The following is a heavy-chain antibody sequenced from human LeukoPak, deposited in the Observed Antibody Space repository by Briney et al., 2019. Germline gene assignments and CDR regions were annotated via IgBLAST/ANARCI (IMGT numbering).Heavy chain of an antibody. Sequence: PGGSLRLSCAASGFTFSTYGMHWVRQAPGKGLEWVAFIRYDGSTKYYADSVKGRFTISIDNSKNTLYLQMNSLRAEDTAVYYCAKGAYYDSSGYSFDYWGQGTLVTVSS. D-gene: IGHD3-22*01. V-gene: IGHV3-30*02. CDR3: AKGAYYDSSGYSFDY. J-gene: IGHJ4*02. CDR1: GFTFSTYG. CDR2: IRYDGSTK.